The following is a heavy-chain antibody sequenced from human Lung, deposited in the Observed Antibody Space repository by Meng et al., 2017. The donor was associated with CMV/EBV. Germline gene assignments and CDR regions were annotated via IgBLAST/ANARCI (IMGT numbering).Heavy chain of an antibody. Sequence: VLFGGSGGGLVRPGEYLRPSGVASGFSFRCYWMHWGRQSPGKGLVWVARINSGGTTTTYADSVKGRFTISRDNAKNTLYLQMNSLRGEDTALYYCARDVMGWFDPWGQGALVTVSS. D-gene: IGHD2-8*01. CDR3: ARDVMGWFDP. CDR1: GFSFRCYW. J-gene: IGHJ5*02. CDR2: INSGGTTT. V-gene: IGHV3-74*01.